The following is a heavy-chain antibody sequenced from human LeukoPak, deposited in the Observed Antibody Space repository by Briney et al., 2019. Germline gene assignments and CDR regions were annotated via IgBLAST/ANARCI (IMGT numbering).Heavy chain of an antibody. J-gene: IGHJ5*02. D-gene: IGHD3-10*01. CDR2: IHYSGST. Sequence: SETLSLTCTVSGGSITNYYWSWIRQPPGKGLEWIGYIHYSGSTKYKSSLKSRVTISVDTSKNQFSLKLNSVTAADTAVFYCARGGYYGSGNDFRFDPWGQGTLVTVSS. CDR3: ARGGYYGSGNDFRFDP. V-gene: IGHV4-59*01. CDR1: GGSITNYY.